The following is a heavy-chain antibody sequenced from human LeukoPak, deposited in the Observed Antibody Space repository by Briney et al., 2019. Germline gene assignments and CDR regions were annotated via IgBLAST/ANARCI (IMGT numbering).Heavy chain of an antibody. CDR2: ISTSGNTI. CDR1: GFTFSSYE. D-gene: IGHD2-15*01. J-gene: IGHJ4*02. CDR3: ARVSGGSGEYFPLDY. Sequence: GGSLRLSCAASGFTFSSYEMNWVRQAPGKGLEWVSYISTSGNTIYYADSVKGRFTISRDNAKNSLYLQMNSLRAEDTAVYYCARVSGGSGEYFPLDYWGQGTLVTVSS. V-gene: IGHV3-48*03.